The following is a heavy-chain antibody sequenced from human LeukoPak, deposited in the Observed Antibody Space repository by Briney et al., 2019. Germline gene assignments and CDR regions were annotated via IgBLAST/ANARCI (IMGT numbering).Heavy chain of an antibody. CDR1: GFTFSGSA. J-gene: IGHJ4*02. CDR2: IRSKANSYAT. Sequence: GGSLRLSCAASGFTFSGSAMHWVRQASGKGLEWVGRIRSKANSYATAYAASVKGRFTISRDNSKNTLYLQMNSLRAEDTAVYYCAKPARTDYADYWGQGTLVTVSS. V-gene: IGHV3-73*01. CDR3: AKPARTDYADY. D-gene: IGHD1-14*01.